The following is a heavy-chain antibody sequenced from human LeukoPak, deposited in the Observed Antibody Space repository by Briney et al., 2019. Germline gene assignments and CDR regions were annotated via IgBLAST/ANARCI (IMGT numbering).Heavy chain of an antibody. CDR2: IYYSGST. Sequence: PSETLSLTCTVSGDSVSSGGYYWSWIRQPPGKGLEWIGYIYYSGSTNYNPSLKSRVTISVDTSKNQFSLKLNSVTVADTAVYYCARARRDEYSFDYWGQGTLVTVSS. D-gene: IGHD2-21*02. J-gene: IGHJ4*02. V-gene: IGHV4-61*08. CDR3: ARARRDEYSFDY. CDR1: GDSVSSGGYY.